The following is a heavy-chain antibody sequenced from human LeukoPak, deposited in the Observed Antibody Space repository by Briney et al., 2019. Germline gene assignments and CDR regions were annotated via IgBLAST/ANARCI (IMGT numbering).Heavy chain of an antibody. Sequence: SETLSLTCAVYGGSFSGYYWSWIRQPPGKGLEWIGEINHGGSTNYNPSLKSRVTISVDTSKNQFSLKLSSVTAADTAVYYCARGALALYDFWSANDAFDIWGQGTMVTVSS. D-gene: IGHD3-3*01. CDR2: INHGGST. CDR1: GGSFSGYY. V-gene: IGHV4-34*01. J-gene: IGHJ3*02. CDR3: ARGALALYDFWSANDAFDI.